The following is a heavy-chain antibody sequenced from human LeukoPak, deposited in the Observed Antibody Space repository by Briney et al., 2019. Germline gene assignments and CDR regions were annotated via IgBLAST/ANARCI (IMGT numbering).Heavy chain of an antibody. CDR2: IKAKTDGGTA. CDR1: GFSFNNAW. J-gene: IGHJ4*02. CDR3: STGGGTNDF. D-gene: IGHD1-1*01. Sequence: GGSLRLSCVVSGFSFNNAWVGWVRQAPGKGLEWVGRIKAKTDGGTADYAAPMKGRFTISRDDSKNTVFLQMDSLKIEDTAVYFCSTGGGTNDFWGQGALVTVSS. V-gene: IGHV3-15*01.